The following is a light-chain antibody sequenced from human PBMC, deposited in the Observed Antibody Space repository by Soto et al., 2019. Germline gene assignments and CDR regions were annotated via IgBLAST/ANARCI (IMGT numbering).Light chain of an antibody. V-gene: IGLV2-14*01. Sequence: ALTQPASVSGSPGQSITISCTGTSSDVGGYNYVSWYQQHPGKAPKLMIYEVSNRPSGVSNRFSGSKSGNTASLTISGLQAEDEADYYCSSYTSSSPYVFGTGTKVTV. CDR1: SSDVGGYNY. CDR3: SSYTSSSPYV. J-gene: IGLJ1*01. CDR2: EVS.